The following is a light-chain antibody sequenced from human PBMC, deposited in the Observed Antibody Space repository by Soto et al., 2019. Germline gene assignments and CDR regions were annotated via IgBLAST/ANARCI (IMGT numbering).Light chain of an antibody. V-gene: IGLV2-14*01. Sequence: ALTQPASVSGSPGQSITISCTGTSSDVGGYNYVSWYQQHPGKAPKLMIYEVSNRPSGVSNRFSGSKSGNTASLTISGLQAEDEADYYCSSYTSSSPYVFGTGTKVTV. CDR1: SSDVGGYNY. CDR3: SSYTSSSPYV. J-gene: IGLJ1*01. CDR2: EVS.